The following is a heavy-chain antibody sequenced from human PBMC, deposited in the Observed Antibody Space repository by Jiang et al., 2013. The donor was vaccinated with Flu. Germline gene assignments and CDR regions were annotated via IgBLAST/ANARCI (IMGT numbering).Heavy chain of an antibody. Sequence: GPGLVKPSETLSLTCTVSGGSINSYYWSWIRQPPGKGLEWVGYIFHTGTTNYNPSLKSRVTISVDRSKKQFSLKLSSVTAADTAVYYCAGGNYYESSGSDYWGQGTLVTVSS. CDR2: IFHTGTT. CDR1: GGSINSYY. V-gene: IGHV4-59*08. J-gene: IGHJ4*02. D-gene: IGHD3-22*01. CDR3: AGGNYYESSGSDY.